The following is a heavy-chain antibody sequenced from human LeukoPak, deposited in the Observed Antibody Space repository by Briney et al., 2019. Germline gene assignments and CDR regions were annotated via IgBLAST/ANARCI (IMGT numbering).Heavy chain of an antibody. V-gene: IGHV4-59*01. D-gene: IGHD2-21*02. Sequence: SETLSLTCTVSGGSISSYYWSWIRQPPGKGLEWIGYIYYSGSTDYNPSLKSRVTISVDTSKNQFFLKLSSVTAADTAVYYCARGVTPYYFDYWGQGTLVTVSS. CDR1: GGSISSYY. CDR3: ARGVTPYYFDY. J-gene: IGHJ4*02. CDR2: IYYSGST.